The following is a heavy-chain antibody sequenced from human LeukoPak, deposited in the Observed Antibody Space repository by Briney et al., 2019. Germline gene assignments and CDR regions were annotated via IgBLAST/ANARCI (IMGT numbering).Heavy chain of an antibody. CDR2: ISYDGSNK. CDR3: ARDQLAPRGVYFDY. J-gene: IGHJ4*02. D-gene: IGHD6-13*01. V-gene: IGHV3-30-3*01. CDR1: GFTFSSYA. Sequence: GGSLRLSCAASGFTFSSYAMSWVRQAPGKGLEWVAVISYDGSNKYYADSVKGRFTISRDNSKNTLYLQMNSLRAEDTAVYYCARDQLAPRGVYFDYWGQGTLVTVSS.